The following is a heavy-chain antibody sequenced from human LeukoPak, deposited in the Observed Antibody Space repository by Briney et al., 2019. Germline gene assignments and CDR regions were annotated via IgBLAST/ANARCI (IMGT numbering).Heavy chain of an antibody. J-gene: IGHJ6*02. Sequence: ASVKVSCKASGGTFSSYAISWVRQAPGQGLEWMGGIIPIFGTANYAQKFQGRVTITADESTSTAYMELSSLRSEDTAVYYCARVGGLYYHYGMDVWGQGTTVTVSS. D-gene: IGHD4-23*01. V-gene: IGHV1-69*13. CDR3: ARVGGLYYHYGMDV. CDR1: GGTFSSYA. CDR2: IIPIFGTA.